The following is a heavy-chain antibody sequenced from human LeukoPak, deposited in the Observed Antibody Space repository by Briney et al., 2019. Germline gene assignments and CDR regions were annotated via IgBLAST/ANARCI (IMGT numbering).Heavy chain of an antibody. V-gene: IGHV3-7*01. D-gene: IGHD4/OR15-4a*01. CDR2: INPDGSEK. Sequence: GGSLRLSCSASGFTFINHWMSWVRQAPGKGLECVAKINPDGSEKFYMDSVRGRFTISRDNSKNSLYLQLNSLRAEDTAVYYCAREIWWSFFYCGQGSLVTVSS. J-gene: IGHJ4*02. CDR3: AREIWWSFFY. CDR1: GFTFINHW.